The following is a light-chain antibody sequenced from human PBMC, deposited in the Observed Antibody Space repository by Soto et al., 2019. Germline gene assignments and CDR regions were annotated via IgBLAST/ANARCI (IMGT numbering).Light chain of an antibody. CDR2: GNT. J-gene: IGLJ3*02. CDR1: ASNIGADYD. Sequence: QSVLTQPPSVSGAPGQRVTISCTGSASNIGADYDAHWYQQLPGAAPQLFIYGNTNRPSGVPDRISGSKSGASAYLSITGLQAEDEADYYCQAYDRSLNGWVFGGGTKLTVL. CDR3: QAYDRSLNGWV. V-gene: IGLV1-40*01.